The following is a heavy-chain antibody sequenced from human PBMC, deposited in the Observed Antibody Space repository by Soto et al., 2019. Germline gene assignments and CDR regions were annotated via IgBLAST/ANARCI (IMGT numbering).Heavy chain of an antibody. Sequence: GASVKLSCKASGDTITVYNIHWVRQAPGQGLEWMGIINPSGGSTSHAQRFQDRVTMTRDTSTSTVYMELSSLRSEDTAVYYCARSASSSGWYDDYYGMDIWGQGTTVTVSS. V-gene: IGHV1-46*01. J-gene: IGHJ6*01. CDR1: GDTITVYN. CDR3: ARSASSSGWYDDYYGMDI. CDR2: INPSGGST. D-gene: IGHD6-19*01.